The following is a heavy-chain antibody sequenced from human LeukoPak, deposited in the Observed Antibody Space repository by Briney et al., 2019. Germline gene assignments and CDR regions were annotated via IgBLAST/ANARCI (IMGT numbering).Heavy chain of an antibody. Sequence: SETLSLTCTVSGGSISSYYWSWIRQPPGKGLEWIGYIYHSGSTYYNPSLKSRVTISVDRSKNQFSLKLSSVTAADTAVYYCASWRSHYFDYWGQGTLVTVSS. CDR1: GGSISSYY. CDR2: IYHSGST. J-gene: IGHJ4*02. V-gene: IGHV4-59*04. CDR3: ASWRSHYFDY. D-gene: IGHD3-16*01.